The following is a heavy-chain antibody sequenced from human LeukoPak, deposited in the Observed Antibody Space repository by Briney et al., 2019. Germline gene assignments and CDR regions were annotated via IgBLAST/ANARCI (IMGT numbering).Heavy chain of an antibody. V-gene: IGHV3-7*01. J-gene: IGHJ3*02. CDR3: ARDMPELTDAFDI. CDR2: IKQDGSEK. Sequence: GGSLRLSFAASGFTFSSYWMSWVRQAPGKGLEWVANIKQDGSEKYYVDSVKGRFTISRDNAKNSLYLQMNSLRAEDTAVYYCARDMPELTDAFDIWGQGTMVTVSS. CDR1: GFTFSSYW. D-gene: IGHD1-26*01.